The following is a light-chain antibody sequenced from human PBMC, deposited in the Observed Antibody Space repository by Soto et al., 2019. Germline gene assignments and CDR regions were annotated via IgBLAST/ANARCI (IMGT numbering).Light chain of an antibody. V-gene: IGKV3-15*01. CDR2: GAS. J-gene: IGKJ4*01. CDR3: QQNNKWPPVT. Sequence: EVVLTKPPAPVSASPGEGVTPSCRASQPISNDLPWYQQKPGQAPRLLIYGASTRATGVPARFSGGGSGTEFTLTISSLQSEDFAFYYCQQNNKWPPVTFGGGTKVEIK. CDR1: QPISND.